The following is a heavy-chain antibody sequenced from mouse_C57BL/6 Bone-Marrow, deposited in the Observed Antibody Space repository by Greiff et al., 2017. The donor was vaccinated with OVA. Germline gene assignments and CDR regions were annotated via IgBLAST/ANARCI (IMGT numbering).Heavy chain of an antibody. V-gene: IGHV14-4*01. CDR3: TLDDGYYDAMDY. CDR1: GFNIKDDY. J-gene: IGHJ4*01. CDR2: IDPENGDT. Sequence: VQLQQSGAELVRPGASVKLSCTASGFNIKDDYMHWVKQRPEQGLEWIGWIDPENGDTEYASKFQGKATITADTSSNTAYLQLSRLTSEDTAVYYCTLDDGYYDAMDYWGQGTSVTVSS. D-gene: IGHD2-3*01.